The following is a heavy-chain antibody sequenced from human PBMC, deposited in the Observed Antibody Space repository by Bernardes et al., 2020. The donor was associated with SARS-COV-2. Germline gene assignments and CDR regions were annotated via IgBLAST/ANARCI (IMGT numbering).Heavy chain of an antibody. CDR3: AAAPYSTSWYYFDY. CDR2: VSYDGNNK. J-gene: IGHJ4*02. Sequence: GGSLRLSCVASGFTFSSYAIQWVRQAPGKGLEWVSLVSYDGNNKYYADSVKGRFTISRDNSKNTLYLQMNSLRADDTAVYYCAAAPYSTSWYYFDYWGQGTLVTVSS. D-gene: IGHD6-13*01. V-gene: IGHV3-30*04. CDR1: GFTFSSYA.